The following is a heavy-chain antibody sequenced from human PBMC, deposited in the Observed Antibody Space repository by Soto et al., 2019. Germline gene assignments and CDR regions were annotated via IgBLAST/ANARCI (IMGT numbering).Heavy chain of an antibody. Sequence: QVQLVESGGGVVQPGRSLRLSCAASGFTFSSYRMHWVRQAPGKGLEWVAVISYDGSNKYYADSVKGRFTISRDNSKNTLYLQMNSLRAEDTAVHYCAKDLSYSSSSYGMDVWGQGTTVTVSS. CDR3: AKDLSYSSSSYGMDV. V-gene: IGHV3-30*18. D-gene: IGHD6-6*01. J-gene: IGHJ6*02. CDR1: GFTFSSYR. CDR2: ISYDGSNK.